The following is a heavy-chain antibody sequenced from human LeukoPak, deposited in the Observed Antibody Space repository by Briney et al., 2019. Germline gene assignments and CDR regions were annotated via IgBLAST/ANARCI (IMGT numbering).Heavy chain of an antibody. V-gene: IGHV3-33*06. CDR3: AKAPNAYSSLFDY. CDR2: IWYDGSNK. CDR1: GFTFSSYG. Sequence: GGSLRLSCAASGFTFSSYGMHWVRQAPGKGLEWVAVIWYDGSNKYYADSVKGRFTISRDNSKNTLYLQMNSLRAEDTAVYYCAKAPNAYSSLFDYWGQGTLVTVSS. D-gene: IGHD6-13*01. J-gene: IGHJ4*02.